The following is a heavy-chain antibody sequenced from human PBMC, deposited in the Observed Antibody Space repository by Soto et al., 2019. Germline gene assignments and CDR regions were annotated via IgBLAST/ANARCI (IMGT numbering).Heavy chain of an antibody. CDR3: ASTYCGGDCYSFRYYFDY. V-gene: IGHV1-69*13. CDR1: GGTFSSYA. Sequence: ASVKVSCKASGGTFSSYAISWVRQAPGQGLEWMGGIIPIFGTANYAQKFQGRVTITADESTSTAYMELSSLRSEDTAVYYCASTYCGGDCYSFRYYFDYWGQGTLVTVSS. J-gene: IGHJ4*02. D-gene: IGHD2-21*02. CDR2: IIPIFGTA.